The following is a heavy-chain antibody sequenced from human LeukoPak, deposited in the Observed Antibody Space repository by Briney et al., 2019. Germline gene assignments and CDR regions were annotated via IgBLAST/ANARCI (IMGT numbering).Heavy chain of an antibody. CDR3: ARDEYSPPWAFDI. CDR1: GFTFSSYW. V-gene: IGHV3-7*01. Sequence: GGSLRLSCAASGFTFSSYWMTWVRQAPGKGLEWVANIKQDGSEKYYVDSVKGRFTISRDNAKNSLYLQMNSLRAEDTAVYYCARDEYSPPWAFDIWGQGTMVTVSS. D-gene: IGHD5-18*01. CDR2: IKQDGSEK. J-gene: IGHJ3*02.